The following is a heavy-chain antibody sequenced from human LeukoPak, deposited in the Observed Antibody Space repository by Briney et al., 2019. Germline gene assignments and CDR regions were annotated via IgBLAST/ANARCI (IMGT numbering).Heavy chain of an antibody. Sequence: GGSLRLSCAASGFTFSSYEMNWVRQAPGKGLEWVSYISSSGSTIYHADSVKGRFTISRDNAKNSLYLQMNSLRAEDTAVYYCARANYYGSNYFDYWGQGTLVTVSS. CDR2: ISSSGSTI. D-gene: IGHD3-10*01. CDR1: GFTFSSYE. V-gene: IGHV3-48*03. CDR3: ARANYYGSNYFDY. J-gene: IGHJ4*02.